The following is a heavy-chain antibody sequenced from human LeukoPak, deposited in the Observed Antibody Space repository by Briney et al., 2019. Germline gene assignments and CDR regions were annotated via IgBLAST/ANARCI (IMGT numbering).Heavy chain of an antibody. CDR3: ARGNYDSSGYYYYYYGMDV. D-gene: IGHD3-22*01. CDR2: INPSGGST. J-gene: IGHJ6*02. Sequence: ASVKVSCKASGYTFTSYYMHWVRQAPGQGLGWMGIINPSGGSTSYAQKFQGRVTMTRDTSTSTVYMELSSLRSEDTAVYYCARGNYDSSGYYYYYYGMDVWGQGTTVTVSS. CDR1: GYTFTSYY. V-gene: IGHV1-46*01.